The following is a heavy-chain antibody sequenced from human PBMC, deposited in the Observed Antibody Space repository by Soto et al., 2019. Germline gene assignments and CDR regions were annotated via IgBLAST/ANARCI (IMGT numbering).Heavy chain of an antibody. CDR1: GFAFSSYW. Sequence: PGGSLRLSCAASGFAFSSYWMHWVRQAPGKGLVWVSRINGDATSTNYADSVKGRFTISRDNAKNTLYLQMNSLRAEDTALYYCAGVAGYYYQYWGQGTPVTVSS. CDR3: AGVAGYYYQY. D-gene: IGHD1-1*01. CDR2: INGDATST. V-gene: IGHV3-74*01. J-gene: IGHJ1*01.